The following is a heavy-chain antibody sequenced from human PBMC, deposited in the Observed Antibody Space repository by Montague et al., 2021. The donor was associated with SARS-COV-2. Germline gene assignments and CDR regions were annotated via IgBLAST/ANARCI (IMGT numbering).Heavy chain of an antibody. CDR3: ARVEGITMIVVVIGAFDI. CDR1: GGSISSGGYY. V-gene: IGHV4-31*03. D-gene: IGHD3-22*01. J-gene: IGHJ3*02. CDR2: IYYSGST. Sequence: TLSLTCTVSGGSISSGGYYWSWIRQHPGKGLEWIGNIYYSGSTYYNPSLKSRVTISVDTSKNQFSLNLSSVTAADTAVYYCARVEGITMIVVVIGAFDIWGQGTMVTVSS.